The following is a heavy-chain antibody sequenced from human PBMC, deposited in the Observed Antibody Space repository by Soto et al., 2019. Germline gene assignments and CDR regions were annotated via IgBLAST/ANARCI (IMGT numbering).Heavy chain of an antibody. D-gene: IGHD4-4*01. Sequence: QVHLVQSGPEVKKPGASVRVSCRASGYTFTNYGIGWVRQAPGQGLEWMGWINTYNGKTTYAQKFRARLTMPTDPSTTTAYMQATSLTSDDPASYYCAKDVMIPTATGTGGHWGQGTLVTVSS. CDR2: INTYNGKT. V-gene: IGHV1-18*01. J-gene: IGHJ4*02. CDR3: AKDVMIPTATGTGGH. CDR1: GYTFTNYG.